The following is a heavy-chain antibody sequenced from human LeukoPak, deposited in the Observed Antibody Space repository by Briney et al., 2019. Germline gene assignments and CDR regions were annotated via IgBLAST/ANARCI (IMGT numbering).Heavy chain of an antibody. V-gene: IGHV2-5*02. CDR1: GFSLSTSGVG. CDR2: IYWDDDK. J-gene: IGHJ4*02. Sequence: SGPTLVQPISTLTLTCTFSGFSLSTSGVGVGWIRQPPGKALEWLALIYWDDDKRYSPSLKSRLTITQDTSQNQVVLTMTNMDPVDTATYYCAHRRDSSSWYSSYFDYWGQGTLVTVSS. CDR3: AHRRDSSSWYSSYFDY. D-gene: IGHD6-13*01.